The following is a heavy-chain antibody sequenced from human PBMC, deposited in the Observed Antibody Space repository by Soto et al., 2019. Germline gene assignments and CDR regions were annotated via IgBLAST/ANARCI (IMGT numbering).Heavy chain of an antibody. J-gene: IGHJ4*02. CDR2: ISSSGSTI. D-gene: IGHD6-13*01. V-gene: IGHV3-11*01. Sequence: GGSLRLSCAASGFTFSDYYMSWIRQAPGKGLEWVSYISSSGSTIYYADSVKGRFTISRDNAKNSLYLQMNSLRAEDTAVYYCARDQGYLFRLYSSSWYGPVPFDYWGQGTLVTVSS. CDR3: ARDQGYLFRLYSSSWYGPVPFDY. CDR1: GFTFSDYY.